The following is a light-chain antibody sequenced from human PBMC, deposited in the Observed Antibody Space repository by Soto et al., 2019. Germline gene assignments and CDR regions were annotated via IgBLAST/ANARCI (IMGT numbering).Light chain of an antibody. Sequence: DIQMTQSPSSLSASVGDRVTITCQASQNINNYLNWYQQKPGRAPKLLIYAASTLQSGVPSRFSGSGSGTDFTLTISCLQSEDFATYYCQQYYSYPSITFGQGTRLEIK. CDR3: QQYYSYPSIT. CDR2: AAS. CDR1: QNINNY. V-gene: IGKV1-16*01. J-gene: IGKJ5*01.